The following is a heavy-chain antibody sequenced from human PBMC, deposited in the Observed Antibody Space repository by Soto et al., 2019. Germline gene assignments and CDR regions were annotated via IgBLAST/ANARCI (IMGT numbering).Heavy chain of an antibody. CDR2: ISGGGDRT. J-gene: IGHJ4*02. D-gene: IGHD3-16*02. CDR1: GFPFNTHG. CDR3: AKTATYDYVWGDYRYFFEH. Sequence: PGWSLRLSCGASGFPFNTHGMALVRQAPGKGLEWVSGISGGGDRTQYADGVKGRFTISRDNSKNTVDLQMTSLRAEDTATYYCAKTATYDYVWGDYRYFFEHWGKGTVVTVSS. V-gene: IGHV3-23*01.